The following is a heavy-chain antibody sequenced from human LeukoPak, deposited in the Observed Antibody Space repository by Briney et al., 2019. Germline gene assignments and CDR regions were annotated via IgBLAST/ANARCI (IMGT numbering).Heavy chain of an antibody. D-gene: IGHD3-10*01. CDR2: ISGSGGST. J-gene: IGHJ6*02. CDR3: AKDAITMVRGVNNYYYYGMDV. V-gene: IGHV3-23*01. CDR1: EFTFSSYA. Sequence: GGSLRLSCAGSEFTFSSYAMSWVRQAPGKGLEWVSAISGSGGSTYYADSVKGRFTISRDNSKNTLYLQMNSLRAEDTAVYYCAKDAITMVRGVNNYYYYGMDVWGQGTTVTVSS.